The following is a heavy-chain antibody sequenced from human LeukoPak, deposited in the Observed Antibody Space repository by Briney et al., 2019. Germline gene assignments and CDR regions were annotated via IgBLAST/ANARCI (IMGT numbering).Heavy chain of an antibody. Sequence: PGGSLRLSCAASGFTFSSYAMSWVRQAPGKGLEWVSTININTGTTYYADSVKGRFTISRDTSKNTLYLQMNSLRAEDTAVYYCAKDYGTTYHFFSNWGQGTLVIVSS. CDR3: AKDYGTTYHFFSN. D-gene: IGHD2/OR15-2a*01. CDR2: ININTGTT. V-gene: IGHV3-23*01. J-gene: IGHJ4*02. CDR1: GFTFSSYA.